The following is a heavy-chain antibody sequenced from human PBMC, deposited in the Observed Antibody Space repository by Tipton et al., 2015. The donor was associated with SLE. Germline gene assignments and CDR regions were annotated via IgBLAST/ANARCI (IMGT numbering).Heavy chain of an antibody. CDR3: ARGDYYDSSGYQSLSYYYYMDV. V-gene: IGHV6-1*01. D-gene: IGHD3-22*01. CDR1: GDSVSSNSAA. CDR2: TYYRSKWYN. Sequence: GLVKPSQTLSLTCAISGDSVSSNSAAWNWIRQSPSRGLEWLGRTYYRSKWYNDYAVSVKSRITINSDTSKNQFSLQLNSVTPEDTAVYYCARGDYYDSSGYQSLSYYYYMDVWGKGTTVTVSS. J-gene: IGHJ6*03.